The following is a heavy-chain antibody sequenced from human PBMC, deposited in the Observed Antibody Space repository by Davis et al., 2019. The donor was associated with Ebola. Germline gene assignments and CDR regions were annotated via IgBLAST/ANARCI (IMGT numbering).Heavy chain of an antibody. CDR2: IYPGDSDT. V-gene: IGHV5-51*01. CDR3: ARQESLYGWSDY. D-gene: IGHD3-10*01. CDR1: GYSFTTYW. Sequence: GESLKISCQGSGYSFTTYWIAWVRQTPAKGLEWMGIIYPGDSDTRYSPSFEGQVTISVDRSITTAYLQWRSLRASDTAVYYCARQESLYGWSDYWGQGTLVTVSS. J-gene: IGHJ4*02.